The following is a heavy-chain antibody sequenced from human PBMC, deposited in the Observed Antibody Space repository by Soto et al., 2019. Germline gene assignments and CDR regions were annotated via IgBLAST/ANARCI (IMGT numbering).Heavy chain of an antibody. CDR1: GGTFSSYA. J-gene: IGHJ6*02. CDR2: IIPFIGTA. Sequence: QVQLVQSGAEVKKPGSSVTVSCKASGGTFSSYAISWVRQAPGQGLEWMGRIIPFIGTANYAQKFQGRVTITAGESTSPDYMELTSLRSEDTAVYYCARVVMTTVPASYYYGMDVWGQGTTVTVSS. CDR3: ARVVMTTVPASYYYGMDV. D-gene: IGHD4-4*01. V-gene: IGHV1-69*18.